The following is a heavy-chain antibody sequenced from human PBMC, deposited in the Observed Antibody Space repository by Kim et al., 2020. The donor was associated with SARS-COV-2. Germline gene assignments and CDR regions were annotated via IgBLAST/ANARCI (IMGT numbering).Heavy chain of an antibody. CDR2: IYYSAST. V-gene: IGHV4-59*01. Sequence: SETLSLTCTVSGGSISSYYWSWIRQPPGKGLEWIGYIYYSASTNYNPSLKSRVTISVDTSKNQFSLKLSSVTAADTAVYSCAYVYPVLWGQGTLVTVSS. CDR3: AYVYPVL. CDR1: GGSISSYY. D-gene: IGHD2-2*02. J-gene: IGHJ4*02.